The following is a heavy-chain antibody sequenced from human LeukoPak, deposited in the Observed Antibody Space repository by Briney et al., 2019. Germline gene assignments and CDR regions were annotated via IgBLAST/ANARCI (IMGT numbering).Heavy chain of an antibody. CDR1: GGSISSSSYY. D-gene: IGHD3-22*01. CDR2: IYYSGST. J-gene: IGHJ4*02. CDR3: ARSYDSSGSGFDY. V-gene: IGHV4-39*07. Sequence: SETLSLTCTVSGGSISSSSYYWGWIRQPPGKGLEWIGSIYYSGSTYYNPSLKSRVTISVDRSKNQFSLKLSSVTAADTAVYYCARSYDSSGSGFDYWGQGTLVTVSS.